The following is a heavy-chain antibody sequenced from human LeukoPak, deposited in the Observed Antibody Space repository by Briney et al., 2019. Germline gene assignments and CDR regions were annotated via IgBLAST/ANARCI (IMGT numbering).Heavy chain of an antibody. CDR3: ARTDSGYDLYYYYYMDV. D-gene: IGHD5-12*01. V-gene: IGHV3-23*01. J-gene: IGHJ6*03. CDR2: ISGSGGST. CDR1: GFTFSSYA. Sequence: GGSLRLSCAASGFTFSSYAMSWVRQAPGKGLEWVSAISGSGGSTYYADSVKGRFTISRDNSKNTLYLQMNSLRAEDTAVYYCARTDSGYDLYYYYYMDVWGKGTTVTVSS.